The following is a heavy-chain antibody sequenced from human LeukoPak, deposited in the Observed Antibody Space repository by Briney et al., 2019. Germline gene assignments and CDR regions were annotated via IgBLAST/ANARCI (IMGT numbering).Heavy chain of an antibody. J-gene: IGHJ4*02. D-gene: IGHD2-15*01. V-gene: IGHV4-4*07. CDR2: ISSSGDT. Sequence: PSETLSLTCTVSGGSISSYYWSWIRQPPGKGLEWIGRISSSGDTNYNPSLRSRLTMSVDTSKNQFSLRLSSVTAADTAVYYCAREGRSSTPGFWGQGTLVTVSS. CDR3: AREGRSSTPGF. CDR1: GGSISSYY.